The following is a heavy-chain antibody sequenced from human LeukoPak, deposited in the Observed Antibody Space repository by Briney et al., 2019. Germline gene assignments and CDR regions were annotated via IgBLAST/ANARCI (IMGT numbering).Heavy chain of an antibody. J-gene: IGHJ4*02. CDR3: ARDFSGYCSGGTRYFGY. CDR2: LYSGGSA. CDR1: GFTVSSNY. Sequence: PGGSLRLSCTASGFTVSSNYMSWVRQAPGKGLEWVSTLYSGGSAYYADSVRGRFIVSRDDSKNTLFLQMNSLRDEDTAVYYCARDFSGYCSGGTRYFGYWGQGTLVTVSS. V-gene: IGHV3-66*01. D-gene: IGHD2-15*01.